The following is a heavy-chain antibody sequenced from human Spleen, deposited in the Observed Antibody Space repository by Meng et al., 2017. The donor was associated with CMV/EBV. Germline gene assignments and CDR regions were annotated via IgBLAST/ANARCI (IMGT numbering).Heavy chain of an antibody. V-gene: IGHV1-18*01. CDR2: ISAYNGNT. CDR3: ATSSTSPYYYDFQH. D-gene: IGHD2-2*01. J-gene: IGHJ1*01. CDR1: GYTFTSSG. Sequence: ASVKVSCKASGYTFTSSGISWVRQAPGQGLEWMGWISAYNGNTNYAQKLQGRVTMTTDTSTSTAYMELRSLRSDDTAVYYCATSSTSPYYYDFQHWGQGTLVTVSS.